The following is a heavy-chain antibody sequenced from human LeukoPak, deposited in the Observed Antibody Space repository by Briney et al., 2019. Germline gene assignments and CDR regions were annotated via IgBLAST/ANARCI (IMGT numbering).Heavy chain of an antibody. CDR1: GFTFSSYA. CDR3: AKVTYYYDTSSGPYYFDY. CDR2: ISGSGGST. V-gene: IGHV3-23*01. D-gene: IGHD3-22*01. Sequence: PGGSLRLSCAASGFTFSSYAMSWVRQAPGKGLEWVSAISGSGGSTYYADSVKGRFTISRDNSKNTLYLQMNSLRAEDTAVYYCAKVTYYYDTSSGPYYFDYWGQGTLVTVSS. J-gene: IGHJ4*02.